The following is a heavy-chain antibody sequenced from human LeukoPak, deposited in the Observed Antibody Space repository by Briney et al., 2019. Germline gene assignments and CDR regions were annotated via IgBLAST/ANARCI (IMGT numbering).Heavy chain of an antibody. CDR2: IFHTGST. Sequence: PSQTLSLTCVVSGGSISSGAYSWSWIRQPPGKGLEWIGYIFHTGSTSYNPSLKSRLTISVDNSKNQFSLRLSSVTAADTAVYYCARELWFANAPGSWLDPWGQGTLVTVSS. CDR3: ARELWFANAPGSWLDP. D-gene: IGHD3-10*01. J-gene: IGHJ5*02. CDR1: GGSISSGAYS. V-gene: IGHV4-30-2*01.